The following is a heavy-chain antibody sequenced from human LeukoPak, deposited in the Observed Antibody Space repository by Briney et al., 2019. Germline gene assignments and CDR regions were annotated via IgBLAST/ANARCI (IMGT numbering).Heavy chain of an antibody. CDR2: INWNGDNI. Sequence: PGGSLRLSCVGSGFNFDDYAMNWVRQAPGRGLEWISRINWNGDNIKYADSVKDRFTISRDNAKNTLYLQMNSLRAEDSAVYYCARYCTFRTCSGTKFDSWGQGTLVTVSS. V-gene: IGHV3-20*04. J-gene: IGHJ4*02. CDR1: GFNFDDYA. D-gene: IGHD1-1*01. CDR3: ARYCTFRTCSGTKFDS.